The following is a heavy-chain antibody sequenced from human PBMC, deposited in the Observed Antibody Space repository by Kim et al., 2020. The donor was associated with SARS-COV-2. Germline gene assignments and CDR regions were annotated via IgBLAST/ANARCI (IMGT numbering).Heavy chain of an antibody. D-gene: IGHD6-19*01. CDR3: ARSSGQWLVRDPFDY. Sequence: PSLTSRVTISVDKSKNPFSLKLSSVTAADTAVYYCARSSGQWLVRDPFDYWGQGTLVTVSS. J-gene: IGHJ4*02. V-gene: IGHV4-4*02.